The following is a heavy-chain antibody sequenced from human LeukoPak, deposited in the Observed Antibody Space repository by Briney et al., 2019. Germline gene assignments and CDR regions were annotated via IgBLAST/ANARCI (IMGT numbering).Heavy chain of an antibody. D-gene: IGHD1-1*01. V-gene: IGHV1-8*01. Sequence: ASVKVSCKTSGYTFTSSEINWVRQATGQGLEWMGWMSPNSGNTGYAQKFQGRVTMTRDTSISTAYMELSSLRSEDTAVYYCARGPQPSNFDYWGQGTLVTVSS. CDR1: GYTFTSSE. CDR3: ARGPQPSNFDY. J-gene: IGHJ4*02. CDR2: MSPNSGNT.